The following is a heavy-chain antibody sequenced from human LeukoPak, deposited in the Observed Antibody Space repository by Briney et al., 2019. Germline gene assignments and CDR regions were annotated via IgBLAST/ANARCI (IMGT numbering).Heavy chain of an antibody. D-gene: IGHD6-13*01. Sequence: GRSLRLSCAASGFTFSSYGMHWVRQAPGKGLEWVAVISYDGSNKYYADSVKGRFTISRDNSKNTLYLQMNSLRAEDTAVYYCAKDPGYSSYYWGQGTLVTVSS. V-gene: IGHV3-30*18. CDR3: AKDPGYSSYY. CDR2: ISYDGSNK. CDR1: GFTFSSYG. J-gene: IGHJ4*02.